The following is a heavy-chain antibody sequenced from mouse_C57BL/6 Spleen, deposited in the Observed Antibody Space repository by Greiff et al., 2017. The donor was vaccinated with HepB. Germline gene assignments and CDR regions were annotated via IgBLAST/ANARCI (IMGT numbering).Heavy chain of an antibody. CDR1: GYTFTSYW. V-gene: IGHV1-52*01. D-gene: IGHD1-1*02. CDR2: IDPSDSET. Sequence: VQLQQSGAELVRPGSSVKLSCKASGYTFTSYWMHWVNQRPIQGLEWIGNIDPSDSETHYNQKFKDKATLTVDKSSSTAYMQLSSLTSEDSAVYYCARDKDYGAWFAYWGQGTLVTVSA. CDR3: ARDKDYGAWFAY. J-gene: IGHJ3*01.